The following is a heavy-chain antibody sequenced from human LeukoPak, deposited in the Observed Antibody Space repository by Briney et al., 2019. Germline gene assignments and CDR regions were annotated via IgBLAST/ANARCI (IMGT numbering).Heavy chain of an antibody. J-gene: IGHJ4*02. D-gene: IGHD3-22*01. CDR1: GFTFSSYA. Sequence: GGSLRLSCAASGFTFSSYAMSWVRQAPGKGLEWVSAVTGSGGVTYYADSVKGRFTISRDNSISTVYLQMHSLRAEDTAVYYCAKRLYDSSGYDYWGQGTLVTVSS. V-gene: IGHV3-23*01. CDR3: AKRLYDSSGYDY. CDR2: VTGSGGVT.